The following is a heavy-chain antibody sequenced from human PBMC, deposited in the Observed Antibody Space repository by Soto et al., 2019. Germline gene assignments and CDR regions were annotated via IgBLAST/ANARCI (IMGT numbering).Heavy chain of an antibody. CDR1: GCSISSSSYY. V-gene: IGHV4-39*07. CDR2: IYHSGST. CDR3: ARVRAAAAPTWFDP. D-gene: IGHD6-13*01. Sequence: SETLSLTCPVSGCSISSSSYYWGWIRQPPAKGLEWIGYIYHSGSTYYNPSLKSRVTISVDRSKNQFSLKLSSVTAADTAVYYCARVRAAAAPTWFDPWGQGTLVTV. J-gene: IGHJ5*02.